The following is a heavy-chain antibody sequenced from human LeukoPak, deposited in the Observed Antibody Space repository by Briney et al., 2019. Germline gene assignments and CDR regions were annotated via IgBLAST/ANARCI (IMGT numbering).Heavy chain of an antibody. D-gene: IGHD6-19*01. V-gene: IGHV6-1*01. CDR3: ARTGYSSGWYSGKKYYFDY. CDR1: GDSVSSNSAA. J-gene: IGHJ4*02. CDR2: TYYRSKWYN. Sequence: SQTLSLTCAISGDSVSSNSAAWNWIRQSPSRGLEWLGRTYYRSKWYNDYAVSVKSRITINPDTSKNQFSLQLNSVTPEDTAVYHCARTGYSSGWYSGKKYYFDYWGQGTLVTVSS.